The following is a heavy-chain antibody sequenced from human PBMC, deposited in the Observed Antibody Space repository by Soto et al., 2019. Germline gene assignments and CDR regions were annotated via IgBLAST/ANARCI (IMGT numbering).Heavy chain of an antibody. Sequence: PSETLSLTCTVSGGSISSGDYYWSWIRQPPGKGLEWIGYIYYSGSTYYNPSLKSRVTISVDTSKNQFSLKLSSVTAADTAVYYFARVLPPFPNWFDPWGQGTLVTVSS. CDR3: ARVLPPFPNWFDP. CDR2: IYYSGST. V-gene: IGHV4-30-4*01. J-gene: IGHJ5*02. CDR1: GGSISSGDYY.